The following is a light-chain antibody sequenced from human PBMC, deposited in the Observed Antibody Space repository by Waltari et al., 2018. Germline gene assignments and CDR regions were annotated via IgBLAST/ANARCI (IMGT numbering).Light chain of an antibody. Sequence: DIQMTQSPTSVSASVGDRVTITCRASRGISNWLAWYQQKSGQAPKLLIDAASNLQSGVPSRFSGSGAATDLTLTINSLQPEDFATYYCQQANSFPPTFGQGTKVEIK. CDR1: RGISNW. CDR3: QQANSFPPT. V-gene: IGKV1-12*01. J-gene: IGKJ2*01. CDR2: AAS.